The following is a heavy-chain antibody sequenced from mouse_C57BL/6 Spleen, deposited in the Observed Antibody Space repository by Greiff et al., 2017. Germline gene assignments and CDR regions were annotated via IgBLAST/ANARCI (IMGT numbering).Heavy chain of an antibody. CDR3: ACYDYVAY. CDR2: IDPSDSYT. J-gene: IGHJ3*01. D-gene: IGHD2-4*01. Sequence: VQLQQSGAELVMPGASVKLSCKASGYTFTSYWMHWVKQRPGQGLEWIGEIDPSDSYTNYNQKFKGKSTLTVDKSSSTAYMQLSSLTSEDSAVYYCACYDYVAYWGQGTLVTVSA. CDR1: GYTFTSYW. V-gene: IGHV1-69*01.